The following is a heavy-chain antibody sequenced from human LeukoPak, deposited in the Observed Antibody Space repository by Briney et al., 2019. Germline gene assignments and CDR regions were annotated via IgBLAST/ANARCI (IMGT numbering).Heavy chain of an antibody. CDR1: GFTFSTFE. J-gene: IGHJ4*02. D-gene: IGHD1-14*01. Sequence: PGGSLRLSSAASGFTFSTFEMNWVRQAPGKGLEWVSYIDSSGNTIYYADSVKGRFTISRDNAKNSLFLQMNSLRAEDTAVYYCARNGYFDYWGQGTLVTVSS. V-gene: IGHV3-48*03. CDR3: ARNGYFDY. CDR2: IDSSGNTI.